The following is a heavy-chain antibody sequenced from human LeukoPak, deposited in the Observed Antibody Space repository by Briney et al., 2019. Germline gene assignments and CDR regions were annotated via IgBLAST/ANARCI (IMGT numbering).Heavy chain of an antibody. D-gene: IGHD3/OR15-3a*01. J-gene: IGHJ4*02. V-gene: IGHV3-48*02. CDR3: ARAFGLTDY. CDR2: ISSSSTI. CDR1: GFTFSGYW. Sequence: GGSLRLSCAASGFTFSGYWMAWVRQAPGKGLEWVSYISSSSTIYYADSVKGRFTISRDNAKNSLYLQMNSLRDEDTAVYYCARAFGLTDYWGQGTLVTVSS.